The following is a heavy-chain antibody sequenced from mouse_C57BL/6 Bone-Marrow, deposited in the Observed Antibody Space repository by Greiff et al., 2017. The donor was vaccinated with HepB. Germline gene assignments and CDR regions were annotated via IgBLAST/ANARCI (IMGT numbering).Heavy chain of an antibody. J-gene: IGHJ2*01. CDR3: ARPAQAGNYYFDY. Sequence: VQLVESGAELAKPGASVKLSCKASGYTFTSYWMHWVKQRPGQGLEWIGYINPSSGYTKYNQKFKDKATLTADKSSSTAYMQLSSLTYEDSAVYYCARPAQAGNYYFDYWGQGTTLTVSS. CDR2: INPSSGYT. V-gene: IGHV1-7*01. CDR1: GYTFTSYW. D-gene: IGHD3-2*02.